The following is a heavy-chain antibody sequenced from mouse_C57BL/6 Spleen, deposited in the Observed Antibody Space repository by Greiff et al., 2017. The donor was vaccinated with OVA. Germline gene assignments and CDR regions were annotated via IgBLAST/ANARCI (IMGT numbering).Heavy chain of an antibody. D-gene: IGHD2-5*01. V-gene: IGHV1-69*01. CDR1: GYTFTSYW. CDR3: ARWDSNYHYAMDY. J-gene: IGHJ4*01. CDR2: IDPSDSYT. Sequence: QVQLQQPGAELVMPGASVKLSCKASGYTFTSYWMHWVEQRPGQGLEWIGEIDPSDSYTNYNQKFKGKSTLTVDKSSSTAYMQLSSLTSEDSAVYYCARWDSNYHYAMDYWGQGTSVTVSS.